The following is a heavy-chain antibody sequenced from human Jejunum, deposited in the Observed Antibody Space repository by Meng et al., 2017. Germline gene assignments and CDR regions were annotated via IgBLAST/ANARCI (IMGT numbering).Heavy chain of an antibody. Sequence: ASVKVSCKASGYSFSNYGISWVRQAPGQGLEWLVWIIVYNGGTNYAQKVQDRVTMTTDTSTSTAYMELRSLRSDDTALYYCARVSVGATSGEYWGQGTLVTVSS. CDR3: ARVSVGATSGEY. D-gene: IGHD1-26*01. V-gene: IGHV1-18*01. CDR2: IIVYNGGT. J-gene: IGHJ4*02. CDR1: GYSFSNYG.